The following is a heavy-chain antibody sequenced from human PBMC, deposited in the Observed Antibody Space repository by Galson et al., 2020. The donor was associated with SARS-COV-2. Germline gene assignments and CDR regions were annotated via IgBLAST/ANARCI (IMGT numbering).Heavy chain of an antibody. CDR3: ARSGSGYNYVDY. D-gene: IGHD5-18*01. J-gene: IGHJ4*02. CDR1: GFTFSSYA. Sequence: GGSLRLSCAASGFTFSSYAMHWVRQAPGKGLEWVAVISYDGSNKYYTDSVKGRFTISRDTSKSTLYLQMNSLRAEDTAVYYCARSGSGYNYVDYWCLGTLVIVSS. CDR2: ISYDGSNK. V-gene: IGHV3-30*10.